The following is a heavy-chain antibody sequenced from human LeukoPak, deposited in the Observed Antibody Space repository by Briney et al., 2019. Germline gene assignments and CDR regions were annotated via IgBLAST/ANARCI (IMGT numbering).Heavy chain of an antibody. D-gene: IGHD2-21*02. CDR1: GYTFTSYD. Sequence: ASVKVSCKASGYTFTSYDINWVRQATGQGLEWMGWMNPNSGKTGYAQKFQGRVTMTRNTSISTAYMELSSLRSEDTAVYYCARDLKSHYTARGHWFDPWGEGTLVTVSS. J-gene: IGHJ5*02. V-gene: IGHV1-8*01. CDR3: ARDLKSHYTARGHWFDP. CDR2: MNPNSGKT.